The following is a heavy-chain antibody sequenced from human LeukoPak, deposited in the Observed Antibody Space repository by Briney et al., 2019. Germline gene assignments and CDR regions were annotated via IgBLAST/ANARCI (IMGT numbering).Heavy chain of an antibody. Sequence: PGGSLRLSCAASGFTFSNAWMSWVRQAPGKGLEWVSSISSSSSYIYYADSVKGRFTISRDNAKNSLYLQMNSLRAEDTAVYYCARDRHYYDSSGYFQLHGVFYYYYGMDVWGQGTTVTVSS. J-gene: IGHJ6*02. CDR1: GFTFSNAW. V-gene: IGHV3-21*01. CDR2: ISSSSSYI. CDR3: ARDRHYYDSSGYFQLHGVFYYYYGMDV. D-gene: IGHD3-22*01.